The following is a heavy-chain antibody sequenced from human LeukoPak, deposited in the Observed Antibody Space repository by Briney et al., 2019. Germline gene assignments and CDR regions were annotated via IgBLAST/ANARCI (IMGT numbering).Heavy chain of an antibody. D-gene: IGHD6-13*01. CDR2: ISYDGSNK. V-gene: IGHV3-30*18. CDR1: GFTFSSYG. Sequence: PGGPLRLSCAASGFTFSSYGMHWVRQAPGKGLEWVAVISYDGSNKYYADSVKGRFTISRDNSKNTLYLQMNSLRAEDTAVYYCAKDRIAAAGLRYYYYGMDVWGQGTTVTVSS. CDR3: AKDRIAAAGLRYYYYGMDV. J-gene: IGHJ6*02.